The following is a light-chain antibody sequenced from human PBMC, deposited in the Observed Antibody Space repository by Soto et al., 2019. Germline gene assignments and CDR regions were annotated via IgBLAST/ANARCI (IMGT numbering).Light chain of an antibody. CDR2: DAS. CDR3: QQRSNWPPIT. Sequence: EIVLTQTPATLSLSPGERATLSCRASQSVSSCLAWYQQKPGQAPRLLIYDASNRATGIPARFSGSGSGTDFTLTISSLEPDDFAVYYCQQRSNWPPITFGQGTRLEIK. J-gene: IGKJ5*01. V-gene: IGKV3-11*01. CDR1: QSVSSC.